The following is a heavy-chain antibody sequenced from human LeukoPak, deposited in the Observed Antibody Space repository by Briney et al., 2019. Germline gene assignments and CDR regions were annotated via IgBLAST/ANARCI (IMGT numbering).Heavy chain of an antibody. Sequence: GGSLRLSCATSGFTFSSYAMSWVRQAPGKGLEWVSAISGSGGSTYYADSVKGRFTISRDNSKNTLYLQMNSLRAEDTAVYYCAKDVFWSGYYTCWGQGTLVTVSS. V-gene: IGHV3-23*01. J-gene: IGHJ4*02. CDR1: GFTFSSYA. CDR2: ISGSGGST. CDR3: AKDVFWSGYYTC. D-gene: IGHD3-3*01.